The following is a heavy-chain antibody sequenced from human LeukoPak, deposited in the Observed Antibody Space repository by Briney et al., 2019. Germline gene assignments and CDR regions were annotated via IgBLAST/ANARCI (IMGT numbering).Heavy chain of an antibody. J-gene: IGHJ4*02. Sequence: PGGSLRLSCTASGFPLSSQCMIGLRKATGEGLECVTNIEQDGSDKYYVDSVKGRSTISRDNAKNSLYLQMNSLRAEDTAVYYCARYGYSGTLRSLDYWGQGTLVTVSS. V-gene: IGHV3-7*01. CDR2: IEQDGSDK. CDR1: GFPLSSQC. D-gene: IGHD1-26*01. CDR3: ARYGYSGTLRSLDY.